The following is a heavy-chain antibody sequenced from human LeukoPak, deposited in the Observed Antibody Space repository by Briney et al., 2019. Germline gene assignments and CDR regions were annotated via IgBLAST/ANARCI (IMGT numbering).Heavy chain of an antibody. Sequence: GGSLRLSCAASGFTFSSYGMHWVRQAPGKGLEWVAVIWYDGSNKYYADSVKGRFTISRDNSKNTLYLQMNSLRAEDTAVYYCAGEDGRGYSYLDYWGQGTLVTVSS. J-gene: IGHJ4*02. CDR3: AGEDGRGYSYLDY. CDR1: GFTFSSYG. CDR2: IWYDGSNK. V-gene: IGHV3-33*01. D-gene: IGHD5-18*01.